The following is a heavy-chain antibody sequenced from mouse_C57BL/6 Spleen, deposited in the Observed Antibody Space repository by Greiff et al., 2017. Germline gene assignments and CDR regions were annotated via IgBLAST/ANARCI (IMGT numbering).Heavy chain of an antibody. D-gene: IGHD2-3*01. CDR2: IDPSDSET. V-gene: IGHV1-52*01. CDR3: ARVADGYYKLSLAY. Sequence: QVQLQQPGAELVRPGSSVKLSCKASGYTFTSYWMHWVKQRPIQGLEWIGNIDPSDSETHYNQKFKDKATLTVDKSSSTAYMQLSSLTSEDSAVYYCARVADGYYKLSLAYGGQGTLVTVSA. J-gene: IGHJ3*01. CDR1: GYTFTSYW.